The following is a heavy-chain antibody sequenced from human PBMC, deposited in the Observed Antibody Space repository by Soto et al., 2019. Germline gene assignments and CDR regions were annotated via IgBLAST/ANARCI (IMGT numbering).Heavy chain of an antibody. CDR1: GGSISSSSYY. Sequence: PSETLSLTCTVSGGSISSSSYYWGWIRQPPGKGLEWIGEIYHSGSTNYNPSLKSRVTISVDKSKSQFSLKLSSVTAADTAVYYCARTSSGYFDYWGQGTLVTVSS. V-gene: IGHV4-39*07. CDR2: IYHSGST. D-gene: IGHD6-19*01. J-gene: IGHJ4*02. CDR3: ARTSSGYFDY.